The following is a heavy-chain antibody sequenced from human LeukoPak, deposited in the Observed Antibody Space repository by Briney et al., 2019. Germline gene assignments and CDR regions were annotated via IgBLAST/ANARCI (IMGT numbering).Heavy chain of an antibody. Sequence: SETLSLTCTVSGGSISSSSYYWGWIRQPPGKGLEWIGSIYYSGSTYYNPSLKSRVTISVDTSKNQFSLKLSYVTAADTAVYYCARDVGPIDYGDFGYWGQGTLVTVSS. CDR1: GGSISSSSYY. V-gene: IGHV4-39*02. D-gene: IGHD4-17*01. J-gene: IGHJ4*02. CDR2: IYYSGST. CDR3: ARDVGPIDYGDFGY.